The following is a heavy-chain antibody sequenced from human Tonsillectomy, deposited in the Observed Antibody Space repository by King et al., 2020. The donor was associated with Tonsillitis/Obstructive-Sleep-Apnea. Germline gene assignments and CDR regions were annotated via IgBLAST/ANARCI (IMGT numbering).Heavy chain of an antibody. CDR2: IYDSGST. V-gene: IGHV4-59*01. Sequence: VQLQESGPGLVKPSETLSLTCTVSGGSISSYYWSWIRQPPGKGLEWIGYIYDSGSTNCNPSLKSRVTISVDTSKSQFSLKLTSVPAADTAVYYCARDMVLEAGGDAFDIWGQGTMVIVSS. D-gene: IGHD2-8*01. J-gene: IGHJ3*02. CDR3: ARDMVLEAGGDAFDI. CDR1: GGSISSYY.